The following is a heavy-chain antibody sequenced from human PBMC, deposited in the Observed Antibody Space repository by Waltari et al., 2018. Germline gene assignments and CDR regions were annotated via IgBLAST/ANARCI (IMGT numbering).Heavy chain of an antibody. Sequence: QVQLVQSGAEVKKPGASVKVSCKASGYTFTGYYMHWVRQAPGQGLEWMGWSNPNSGGTNYAQKFQGRVTMTRDTSISTAYMELSRLRSDDTAVYYCARVVTYYDFWSGYYTKNWFDPWGQGTLVTVSS. V-gene: IGHV1-2*02. CDR3: ARVVTYYDFWSGYYTKNWFDP. J-gene: IGHJ5*02. CDR2: SNPNSGGT. D-gene: IGHD3-3*01. CDR1: GYTFTGYY.